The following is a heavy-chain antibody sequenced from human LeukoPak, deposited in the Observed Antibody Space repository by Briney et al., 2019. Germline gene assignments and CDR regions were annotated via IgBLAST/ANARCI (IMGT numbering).Heavy chain of an antibody. D-gene: IGHD3-3*01. Sequence: GGSLRLSCAASGFTFSSYGMHWVRQAPGKGLEWVAVIWYDGSNKYYADSVKGRFTISRDNSKNKLYLQMNSLRAEDTAVYYCAKDGEGYYDFWSGYSLGYMDVWGKGTTVTVSS. CDR3: AKDGEGYYDFWSGYSLGYMDV. V-gene: IGHV3-33*06. J-gene: IGHJ6*03. CDR1: GFTFSSYG. CDR2: IWYDGSNK.